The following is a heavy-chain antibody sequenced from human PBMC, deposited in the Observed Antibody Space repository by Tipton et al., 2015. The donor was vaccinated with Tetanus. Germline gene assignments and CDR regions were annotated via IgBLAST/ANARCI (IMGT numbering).Heavy chain of an antibody. CDR1: GGSVSNGSYY. J-gene: IGHJ4*02. CDR3: ARATEHDIMTGYDN. D-gene: IGHD3-9*01. V-gene: IGHV4-61*01. Sequence: TLSLTCTVSGGSVSNGSYYWNWIRQPPGKGLEWIGHIYYAGSTNSNPSLKSRVTISVDKAKNQFSLKLTSVTAADTAVYYCARATEHDIMTGYDNWGPGTQVTVSS. CDR2: IYYAGST.